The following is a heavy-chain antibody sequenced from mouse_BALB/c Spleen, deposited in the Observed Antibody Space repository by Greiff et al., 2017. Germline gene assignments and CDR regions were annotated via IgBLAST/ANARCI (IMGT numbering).Heavy chain of an antibody. CDR1: GYSITSDYA. Sequence: EVQLVESGPGLVKPSQSLSLTCTVTGYSITSDYAWNWIRQFPGNKLEWMGYISYIGSTSYNPSLKSRISITRDTSKNQIFLQLNSVTTVDTATYYCARAEYGHAGGAWFAYWGQGTLVTVSA. J-gene: IGHJ3*01. CDR2: ISYIGST. V-gene: IGHV3-2*02. D-gene: IGHD2-10*02. CDR3: ARAEYGHAGGAWFAY.